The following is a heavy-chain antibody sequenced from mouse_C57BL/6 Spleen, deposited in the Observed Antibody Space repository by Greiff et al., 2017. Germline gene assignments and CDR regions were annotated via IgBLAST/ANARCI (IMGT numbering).Heavy chain of an antibody. CDR2: IWTGGGT. CDR3: ARTGAYYSNYEGWFAY. J-gene: IGHJ3*01. D-gene: IGHD2-5*01. V-gene: IGHV2-9-1*01. CDR1: GFSLTSYA. Sequence: VQLVQSGPGLVAPSHSLSITCTVSGFSLTSYAISWVRQRPGKGLEWLGVIWTGGGTNYNSAIKSKLSISKDNSKSQVSLKMNSLQTDDTAGYYCARTGAYYSNYEGWFAYWGQGTMVTVSA.